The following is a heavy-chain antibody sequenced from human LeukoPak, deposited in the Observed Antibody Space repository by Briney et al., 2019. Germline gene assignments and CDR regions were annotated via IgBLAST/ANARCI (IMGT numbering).Heavy chain of an antibody. CDR2: IHYTGSS. V-gene: IGHV4-59*01. Sequence: SETLSLTCSVSDGSISSNYWSWIGQPPGKGLEWIGYIHYTGSSNYNPSLKSRVTISADTSKNQFSLSLTSVTAADTAVYYCAREGGPYRPLDYSGQGTLVTVSS. CDR3: AREGGPYRPLDY. J-gene: IGHJ4*02. CDR1: DGSISSNY.